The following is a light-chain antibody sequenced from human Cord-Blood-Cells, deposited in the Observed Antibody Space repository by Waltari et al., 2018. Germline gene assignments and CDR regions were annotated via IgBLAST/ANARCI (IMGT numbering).Light chain of an antibody. CDR1: QSLLHRNGYNY. CDR2: LGS. J-gene: IGKJ1*01. Sequence: DIVMTPSPLSLPVTPGEPASISCRSSQSLLHRNGYNYLDWYLQKPGQSPQLLIYLGSNRASGVPDRFSGSGSGTDFTLKISRVEAEDVGVYYCMQALQTPWTFGQGTKVEIK. V-gene: IGKV2-28*01. CDR3: MQALQTPWT.